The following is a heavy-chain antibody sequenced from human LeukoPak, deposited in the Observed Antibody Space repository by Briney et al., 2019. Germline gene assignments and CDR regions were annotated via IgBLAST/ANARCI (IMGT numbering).Heavy chain of an antibody. D-gene: IGHD6-13*01. Sequence: SETLSLTCTVSGGSISSSSYYWGWIRQPPGKGLEWIGSIYYSGSTYYNPSLKSRVTISVDTSKNQFSLKLSSVTAADTAVYYCARVLTRSSSSWPSFDYWGQGTLVTVSS. V-gene: IGHV4-39*07. CDR3: ARVLTRSSSSWPSFDY. CDR1: GGSISSSSYY. J-gene: IGHJ4*02. CDR2: IYYSGST.